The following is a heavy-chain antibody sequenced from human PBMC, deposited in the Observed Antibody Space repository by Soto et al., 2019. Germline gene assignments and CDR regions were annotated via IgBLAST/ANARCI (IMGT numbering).Heavy chain of an antibody. V-gene: IGHV4-34*01. Sequence: SETLSLTCAVYGGSFSDYSWNWNWIRQPPGKGLEWIGEINHSGSTSHNPSLKSRVTLSLDTSKNQFSLILTSVTAADTAVYYCARGALNYHLWSGPINGGMEFWGQGTRVIVSS. D-gene: IGHD3-3*01. J-gene: IGHJ6*02. CDR2: INHSGST. CDR3: ARGALNYHLWSGPINGGMEF. CDR1: GGSFSDYSWN.